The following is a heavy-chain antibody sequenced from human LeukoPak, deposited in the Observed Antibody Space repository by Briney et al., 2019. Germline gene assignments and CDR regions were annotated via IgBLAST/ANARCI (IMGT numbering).Heavy chain of an antibody. CDR3: AAGLRGPTVTGKYYYYGMDV. J-gene: IGHJ6*02. D-gene: IGHD4-11*01. Sequence: SVKVSCKASGFTFTKSALQWVRQARGQRLEWIGWIVVGSGNTDYAQKFQERVTITRDMFTSTDYMELSSLRSEDTAVYYCAAGLRGPTVTGKYYYYGMDVWGQGTTVTVSS. V-gene: IGHV1-58*01. CDR1: GFTFTKSA. CDR2: IVVGSGNT.